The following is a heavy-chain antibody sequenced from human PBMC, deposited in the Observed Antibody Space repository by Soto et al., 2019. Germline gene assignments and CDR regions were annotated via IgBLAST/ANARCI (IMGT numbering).Heavy chain of an antibody. J-gene: IGHJ6*02. CDR3: ARTTHYYHYGMDV. CDR1: GYSFNSYW. D-gene: IGHD2-15*01. Sequence: GESLKISCKGSGYSFNSYWISWVRQMPGKGLEWMGRIDPSDSYTNYSPSFQGHVTISADKSISTAYLQWRSLKASDTDMYYCARTTHYYHYGMDVWGQGTTVTVSS. V-gene: IGHV5-10-1*01. CDR2: IDPSDSYT.